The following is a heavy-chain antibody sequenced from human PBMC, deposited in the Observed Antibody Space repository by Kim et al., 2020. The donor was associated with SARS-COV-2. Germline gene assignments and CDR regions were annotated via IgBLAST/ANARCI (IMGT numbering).Heavy chain of an antibody. Sequence: STYYADSVKGRFTISRDNSKNTLYLKRNSLRAEDTAVYYCARDRGYGGNDWGQGTLVTVSS. J-gene: IGHJ4*02. D-gene: IGHD2-15*01. V-gene: IGHV3-53*01. CDR2: ST. CDR3: ARDRGYGGND.